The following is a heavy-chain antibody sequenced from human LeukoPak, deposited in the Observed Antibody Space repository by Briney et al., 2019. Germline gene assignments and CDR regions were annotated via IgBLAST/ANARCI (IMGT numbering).Heavy chain of an antibody. J-gene: IGHJ4*02. CDR3: ARGGIAARFAY. D-gene: IGHD6-6*01. CDR2: ISSSSSYI. CDR1: GFIFSSYS. V-gene: IGHV3-21*01. Sequence: PGWSLRLSCAASGFIFSSYSMNWVRQAPGKGLEWVSSISSSSSYIYYADSVKGRFTISRDNAKNSLALQMNSLRVEDTAVYYCARGGIAARFAYWGQGTVVTVSS.